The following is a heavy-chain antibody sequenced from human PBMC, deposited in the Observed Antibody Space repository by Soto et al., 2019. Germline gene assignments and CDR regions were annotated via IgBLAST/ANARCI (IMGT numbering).Heavy chain of an antibody. J-gene: IGHJ4*02. CDR3: ASRSGQLLSGSLDY. CDR2: IIPIFGTA. Sequence: SVKVSCKASGGTFSSYAISWVRQAPGQGLEWMGGIIPIFGTANYAQKFQGRVTITADESTSTAYMELSSLRSEDTAVYYCASRSGQLLSGSLDYWGQGTLVTVST. D-gene: IGHD2-2*01. V-gene: IGHV1-69*13. CDR1: GGTFSSYA.